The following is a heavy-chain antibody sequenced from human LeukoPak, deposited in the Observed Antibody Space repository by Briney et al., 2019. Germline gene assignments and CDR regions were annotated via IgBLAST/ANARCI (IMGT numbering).Heavy chain of an antibody. CDR2: IIPVFGTA. Sequence: ASVKVSCKASGGTFSSYAINWVRQAPGQGLEWMGEIIPVFGTAKYAQRFQGRVTITADKSTSTACMELSSLRSEDTAVYYCAKVGSKRYDYWGQGTLVTVSS. D-gene: IGHD4-11*01. V-gene: IGHV1-69*06. J-gene: IGHJ4*02. CDR3: AKVGSKRYDY. CDR1: GGTFSSYA.